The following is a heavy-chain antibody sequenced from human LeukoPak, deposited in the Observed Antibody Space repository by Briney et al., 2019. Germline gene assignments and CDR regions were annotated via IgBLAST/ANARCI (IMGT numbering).Heavy chain of an antibody. CDR2: IWYDGSNK. CDR3: AKYTMDTARTPFDY. Sequence: GRSLRLSCAASGFTFSSYGMHWVRQAPGKGLEWVAVIWYDGSNKYYADSVKGRFTISRDSSKNTLYLQMNSLRAEDTAVYYCAKYTMDTARTPFDYWGQGTLVTVSS. D-gene: IGHD5-18*01. V-gene: IGHV3-33*06. CDR1: GFTFSSYG. J-gene: IGHJ4*02.